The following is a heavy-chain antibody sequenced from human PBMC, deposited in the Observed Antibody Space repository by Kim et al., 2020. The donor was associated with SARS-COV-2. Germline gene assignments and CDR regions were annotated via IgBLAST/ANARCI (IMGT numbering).Heavy chain of an antibody. Sequence: ASVKVSCKASGYTFTSYAMHWVRQAPGQRLEWMGWINAGNGNTKYSQKFQGRVTITRDTSASTAYMELSSLRSEDTAVYYCARGASSWANDAFDIWGQGTMVTVSS. J-gene: IGHJ3*02. V-gene: IGHV1-3*01. CDR1: GYTFTSYA. CDR3: ARGASSWANDAFDI. CDR2: INAGNGNT. D-gene: IGHD6-13*01.